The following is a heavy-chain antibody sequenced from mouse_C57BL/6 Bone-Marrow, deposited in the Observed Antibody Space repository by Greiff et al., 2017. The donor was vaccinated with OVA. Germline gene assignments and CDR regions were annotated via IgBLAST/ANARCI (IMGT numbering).Heavy chain of an antibody. CDR2: IYPRSGNT. CDR3: AREEANYFGY. CDR1: GYTFTSYG. Sequence: QVQLKESGAELVRPGASVKLSCKASGYTFTSYGISWVKQRPGQGLEWIGEIYPRSGNTYYNEKFKGKATLTADKSSSTAYMELRSLTSEDSAVYFCAREEANYFGYWYQGTALTVTS. J-gene: IGHJ2*01. V-gene: IGHV1-81*01.